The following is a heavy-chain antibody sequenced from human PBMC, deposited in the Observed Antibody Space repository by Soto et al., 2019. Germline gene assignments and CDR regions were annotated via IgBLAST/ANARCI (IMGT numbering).Heavy chain of an antibody. CDR3: TANIVVVPAEAY. J-gene: IGHJ4*02. V-gene: IGHV3-15*01. CDR1: GFTFSNAW. CDR2: IKSKTDGGTT. D-gene: IGHD2-2*01. Sequence: PGGSLSLSCAASGFTFSNAWMSWVRQAPGKGLEWVGRIKSKTDGGTTDYAAPVKGRFTISRDDSKNTLYLQMNSLKIEYTAVYYCTANIVVVPAEAYWGQGTLVTVSS.